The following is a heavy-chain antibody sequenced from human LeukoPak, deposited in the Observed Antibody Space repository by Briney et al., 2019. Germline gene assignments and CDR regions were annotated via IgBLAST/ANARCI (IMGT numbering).Heavy chain of an antibody. CDR3: AKGGVAARPRFDY. CDR1: GFTFSSYG. Sequence: GGSLRLSCAASGFTFSSYGMHWVRQAPGKGLEWVAFIRYDGSNKYYADSVKGRFTISRDNSKNTLYLQMNSLRAEDTAVYYCAKGGVAARPRFDYWGQGTLVTVSS. J-gene: IGHJ4*02. D-gene: IGHD6-6*01. CDR2: IRYDGSNK. V-gene: IGHV3-30*02.